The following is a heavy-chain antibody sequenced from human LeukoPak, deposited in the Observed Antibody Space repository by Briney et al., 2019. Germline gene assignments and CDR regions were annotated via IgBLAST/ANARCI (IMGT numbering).Heavy chain of an antibody. CDR1: GFTFSSHG. CDR2: ISYDGSNK. D-gene: IGHD3-10*01. J-gene: IGHJ4*02. V-gene: IGHV3-30*18. CDR3: AKGGVTMVRGVVPIDY. Sequence: GRSLRLSCAASGFTFSSHGMHWVRQAPGKGLEWVAVISYDGSNKYYADSVKGRFTMSRDNSKNTLYLQMNSLRAEDTAVYYCAKGGVTMVRGVVPIDYWGQGTLVTVSS.